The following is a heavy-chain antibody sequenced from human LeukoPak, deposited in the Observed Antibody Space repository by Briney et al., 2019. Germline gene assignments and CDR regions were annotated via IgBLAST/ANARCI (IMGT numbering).Heavy chain of an antibody. CDR1: GFTFSEYT. CDR2: MSNDGSIK. D-gene: IGHD3-3*01. Sequence: QTGGSLRLSCAASGFTFSEYTIHWVRQAPGKGLEWVAVMSNDGSIKKYANSVKGRFTISRDNSKNTLYLQMDSLRAEDTAVYYCAREFTIFGVVIQRYDAFDIWGQGTMVTVSS. CDR3: AREFTIFGVVIQRYDAFDI. V-gene: IGHV3-30-3*01. J-gene: IGHJ3*02.